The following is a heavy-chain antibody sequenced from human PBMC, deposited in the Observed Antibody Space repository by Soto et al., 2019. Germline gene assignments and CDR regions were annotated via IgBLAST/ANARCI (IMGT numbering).Heavy chain of an antibody. V-gene: IGHV3-30*18. CDR2: IASDGKDK. J-gene: IGHJ4*02. CDR3: VKEGARAAADSFFDY. Sequence: QVQLVESGGGVVQPGRSLKLSCAASGFTFSNYAIHWVREATGKGLEWVAVIASDGKDKRYADSVKGRFTISRDNSKNTVHLQMNSLRGQDTAGYYCVKEGARAAADSFFDYWGQVLLLTVSS. D-gene: IGHD6-13*01. CDR1: GFTFSNYA.